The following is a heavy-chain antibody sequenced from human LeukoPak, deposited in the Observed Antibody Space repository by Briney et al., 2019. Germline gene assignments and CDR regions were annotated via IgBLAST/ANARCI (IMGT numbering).Heavy chain of an antibody. Sequence: ASVKVSCKASGYTFTGYYMHWVRPAPGQGLAWMGWINPNSGGTNYAQKFQGRVTMTRDTSISTAYMELSRLRSDDTAVYYCAREYSSGQYYFDYWGQGTLVTVSS. CDR3: AREYSSGQYYFDY. D-gene: IGHD6-19*01. CDR2: INPNSGGT. CDR1: GYTFTGYY. J-gene: IGHJ4*02. V-gene: IGHV1-2*02.